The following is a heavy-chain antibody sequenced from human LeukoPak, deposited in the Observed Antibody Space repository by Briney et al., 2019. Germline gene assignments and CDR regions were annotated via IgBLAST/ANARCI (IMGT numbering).Heavy chain of an antibody. V-gene: IGHV3-23*01. CDR3: ASAPDYGDYSRYFQH. D-gene: IGHD4-17*01. CDR2: ISGSGGST. CDR1: GFTFSSYA. Sequence: PGGSLRLSCAASGFTFSSYAMSWVRQAPGKGLEWVSAISGSGGSTYYADSVKGRFTIFRDNSKNTLYLQMNSLRAEDTAVYYCASAPDYGDYSRYFQHWGQGTLVTVSS. J-gene: IGHJ1*01.